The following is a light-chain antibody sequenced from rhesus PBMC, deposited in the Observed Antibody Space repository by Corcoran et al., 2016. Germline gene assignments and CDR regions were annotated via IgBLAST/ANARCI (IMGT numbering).Light chain of an antibody. V-gene: IGKV1-32*02. CDR2: YAN. CDR3: QQGNSNPYS. Sequence: DIQMSQSPSSLSASVGDRVTITCRASQGISSYLNWYQQKPGKAPKFLIYYANSLESGVPSRFSGSGSVTEFTLTISSLQPEDFATYYCQQGNSNPYSFGQGTKVEIK. CDR1: QGISSY. J-gene: IGKJ2*01.